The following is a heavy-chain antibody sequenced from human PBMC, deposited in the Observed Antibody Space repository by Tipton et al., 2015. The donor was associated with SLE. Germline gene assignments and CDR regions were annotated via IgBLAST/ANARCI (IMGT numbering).Heavy chain of an antibody. J-gene: IGHJ4*02. CDR1: GGSFRGYY. V-gene: IGHV4-34*01. Sequence: TLSLTCAVYGGSFRGYYWSWIRQPPGKGLEWIGEINHSGSTNHSPSLKRRVTISVDTSKNQFSLKLSSVTAADTAVYYCARLIAARLPFDYWGQGTLDTVSS. CDR2: INHSGST. CDR3: ARLIAARLPFDY. D-gene: IGHD6-6*01.